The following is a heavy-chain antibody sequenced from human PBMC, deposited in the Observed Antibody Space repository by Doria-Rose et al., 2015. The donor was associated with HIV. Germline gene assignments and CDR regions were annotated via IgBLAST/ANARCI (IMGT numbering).Heavy chain of an antibody. CDR3: ARIKSSRWYHKYYFDF. Sequence: QVQLVQSGPVLVKPTETLTLTCTVSGVSLSSPGMGVSWIRQPPGKALEWLANIFSDDERSYKTSLKSRLTISRGTSKSQVVLTMTDMDPVDTATYYCARIKSSRWYHKYYFDFWGQGPLVTVSA. CDR2: IFSDDER. CDR1: GVSLSSPGMG. V-gene: IGHV2-26*01. D-gene: IGHD6-13*01. J-gene: IGHJ4*02.